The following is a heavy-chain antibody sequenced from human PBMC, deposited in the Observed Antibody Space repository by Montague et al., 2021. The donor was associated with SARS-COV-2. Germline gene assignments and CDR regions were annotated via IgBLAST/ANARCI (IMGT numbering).Heavy chain of an antibody. D-gene: IGHD2-21*01. CDR3: ARGGDMNWFDP. CDR1: GGSISSYY. V-gene: IGHV4-59*01. Sequence: SETLSLTCTVSGGSISSYYWSWIRQPPGKGLEWIGYIYYSGSTNYNPSLKSRVTISVDTSKNQFSLKLSSVTAAGTAVYYCARGGDMNWFDPWGQGTLVTVSS. J-gene: IGHJ5*02. CDR2: IYYSGST.